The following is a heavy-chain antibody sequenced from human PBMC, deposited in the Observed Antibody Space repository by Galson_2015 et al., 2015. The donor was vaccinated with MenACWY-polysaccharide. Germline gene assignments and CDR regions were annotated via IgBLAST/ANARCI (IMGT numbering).Heavy chain of an antibody. J-gene: IGHJ6*02. CDR3: AKDFHNYGMDV. Sequence: SLRLSCAASGFSFSRYGMSWVRQIPGKGLEWVAGISYSGTSKYHADSVRGRFTISRDNSKNTLFLQMASLRAEDTAMYYCAKDFHNYGMDVWGHGTTVTVSS. V-gene: IGHV3-23*01. CDR2: ISYSGTSK. CDR1: GFSFSRYG.